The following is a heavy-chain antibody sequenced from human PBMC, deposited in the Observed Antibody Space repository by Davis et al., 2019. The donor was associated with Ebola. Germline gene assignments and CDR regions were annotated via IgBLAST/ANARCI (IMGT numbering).Heavy chain of an antibody. CDR2: IIPIFGTA. CDR1: GGTFSSYA. CDR3: ARDTSGGYDLVWFDP. D-gene: IGHD5-12*01. J-gene: IGHJ5*02. V-gene: IGHV1-69*13. Sequence: AASVKVSCKASGGTFSSYAISWARQAPGQGLEWMGGIIPIFGTANYAQKFQGRVTITADESTSTAYMELSSLRSEDTAVYYCARDTSGGYDLVWFDPWGQGTLVTVSS.